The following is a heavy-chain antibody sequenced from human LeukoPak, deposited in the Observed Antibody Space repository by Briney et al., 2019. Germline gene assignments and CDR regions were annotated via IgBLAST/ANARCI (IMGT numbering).Heavy chain of an antibody. CDR3: AREPYQPPKNWFDP. D-gene: IGHD2-2*01. J-gene: IGHJ5*02. CDR1: GGSISSSSYY. Sequence: PSETLSLTCTVSGGSISSSSYYWGWIRQPPGKGLEWIGSIYYSGSTYYNPSLKSRVTISVDTSKNQFSLKLSSVTAADTAVYYCAREPYQPPKNWFDPWGQGTLVTVSS. CDR2: IYYSGST. V-gene: IGHV4-39*07.